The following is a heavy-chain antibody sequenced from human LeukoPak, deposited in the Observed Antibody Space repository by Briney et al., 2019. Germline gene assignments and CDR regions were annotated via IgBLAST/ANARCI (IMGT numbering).Heavy chain of an antibody. Sequence: SETLSLTCTVSGGSISSYYWSWIRQPAGKGLEWIGRIYTSGSTNYNPSLKSRVTMSVDTSKNQFSLKLSSVTAADTAVYYCARDMRGYCSSTSCYAAYYYYMDVWGKGTTVTISS. CDR1: GGSISSYY. J-gene: IGHJ6*03. V-gene: IGHV4-4*07. CDR3: ARDMRGYCSSTSCYAAYYYYMDV. D-gene: IGHD2-2*01. CDR2: IYTSGST.